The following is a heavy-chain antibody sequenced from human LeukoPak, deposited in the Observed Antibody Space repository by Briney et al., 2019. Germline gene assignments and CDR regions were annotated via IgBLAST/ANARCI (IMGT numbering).Heavy chain of an antibody. D-gene: IGHD2-21*02. CDR2: IYYSGST. V-gene: IGHV4-59*12. CDR1: GGSISSYY. Sequence: SETLSLTCTVSGGSISSYYWSWIRQPPGKGLEWIGYIYYSGSTNYNPSLKSRVTISVDTSKNQFSLKLSSVTAADTAVYYCAREPSRVVTTRGWFDPWGQGTLVTVSS. J-gene: IGHJ5*02. CDR3: AREPSRVVTTRGWFDP.